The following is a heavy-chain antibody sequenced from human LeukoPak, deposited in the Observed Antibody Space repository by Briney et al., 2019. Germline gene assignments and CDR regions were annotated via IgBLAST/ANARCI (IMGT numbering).Heavy chain of an antibody. J-gene: IGHJ4*02. CDR3: ARDRNYYGSGSYYIGSYFDY. Sequence: ASVKVSCKASGYTFTSYGISWVRQAPGQGLEWMGWISAYNGNTNYAQKLQGRVTMTTDTSTSTAYMELRSLRSADTAVYYCARDRNYYGSGSYYIGSYFDYWGQGTLVTVSS. V-gene: IGHV1-18*01. CDR2: ISAYNGNT. CDR1: GYTFTSYG. D-gene: IGHD3-10*01.